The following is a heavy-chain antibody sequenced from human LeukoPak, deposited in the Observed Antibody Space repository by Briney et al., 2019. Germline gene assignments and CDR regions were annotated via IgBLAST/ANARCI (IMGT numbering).Heavy chain of an antibody. CDR3: ARAPITFGGVIVYFDY. J-gene: IGHJ4*01. D-gene: IGHD3-16*02. CDR1: GYSFTSYW. V-gene: IGHV5-51*01. Sequence: RGESLKISCKGSGYSFTSYWIGWVRQMPGKGLEWMGIIYPGDSDTRYSPSFQGQVTISADKSISTAYLQWSSLKASDTAMYYCARAPITFGGVIVYFDYWGHGTLVTVSS. CDR2: IYPGDSDT.